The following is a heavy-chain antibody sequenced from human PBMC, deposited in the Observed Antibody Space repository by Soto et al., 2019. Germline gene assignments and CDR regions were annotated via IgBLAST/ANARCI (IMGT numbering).Heavy chain of an antibody. CDR1: AFSVGDYA. J-gene: IGHJ4*02. CDR3: AKDRNTAMVTGDFDY. D-gene: IGHD5-18*01. CDR2: FSWTNISL. V-gene: IGHV3-9*01. Sequence: GGSLRLSCAASAFSVGDYALHGVRQSPGRGLEWVSGFSWTNISLGYADSVKGRFTISRDNAKNSMYLKMNSLRRDDTALYYCAKDRNTAMVTGDFDYWGQGILVTVSS.